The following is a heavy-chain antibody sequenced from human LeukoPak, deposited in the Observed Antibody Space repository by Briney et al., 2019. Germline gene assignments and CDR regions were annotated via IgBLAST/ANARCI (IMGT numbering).Heavy chain of an antibody. CDR3: AKGLERESRLDS. CDR2: ISGSGGST. D-gene: IGHD1-1*01. V-gene: IGHV3-23*01. J-gene: IGHJ4*02. CDR1: GFTFSSYA. Sequence: GGSLRLSCAASGFTFSSYAMSWVRQAPGKELEWVSAISGSGGSTYYADSVKGRFTISRDNSKNTLYLQMNSLRAEDTALYYCAKGLERESRLDSWGQGTLVTVSS.